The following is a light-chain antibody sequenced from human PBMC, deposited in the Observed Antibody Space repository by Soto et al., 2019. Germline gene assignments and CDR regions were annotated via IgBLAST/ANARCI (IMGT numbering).Light chain of an antibody. J-gene: IGLJ2*01. CDR2: DVT. CDR3: SSYTVSSAPVI. Sequence: QSALTQPASVSGSPGQSITISCSGTSSDIGAYNYVSWYQQHPDKAPKLIIFDVTNRPSGVSGRFSGSKSANTASLTISGLQFEDEADYYYSSYTVSSAPVIFGGGTKLTVL. CDR1: SSDIGAYNY. V-gene: IGLV2-14*03.